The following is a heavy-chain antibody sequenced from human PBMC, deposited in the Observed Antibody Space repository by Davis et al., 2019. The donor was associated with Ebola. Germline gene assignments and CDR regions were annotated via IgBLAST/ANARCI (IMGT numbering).Heavy chain of an antibody. V-gene: IGHV1-69*10. CDR2: IIPILGIA. D-gene: IGHD3-3*01. Sequence: SVKVSCKASGYTFTSYAISWVRQAPGQGLEWMGGIIPILGIANYAQKFQGRVTITADESTSTAYMELSSLRSEDTAVYYCARVESQGFDPWGQGTLVTVSS. CDR1: GYTFTSYA. J-gene: IGHJ5*02. CDR3: ARVESQGFDP.